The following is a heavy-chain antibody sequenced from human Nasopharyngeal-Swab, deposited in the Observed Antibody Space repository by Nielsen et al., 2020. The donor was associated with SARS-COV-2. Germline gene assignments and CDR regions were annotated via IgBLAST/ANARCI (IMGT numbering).Heavy chain of an antibody. Sequence: SLKISCAASGFTFDDYAMHWVRQAPGKGLEWVSGISWNSGSIGYADSVKGRFTISRDNAKNSLYLQMNSLRAEDTVLYYCATLGGYSGYDSEYGMDVWGQGTTVTVSS. CDR2: ISWNSGSI. CDR3: ATLGGYSGYDSEYGMDV. J-gene: IGHJ6*02. CDR1: GFTFDDYA. V-gene: IGHV3-9*01. D-gene: IGHD5-12*01.